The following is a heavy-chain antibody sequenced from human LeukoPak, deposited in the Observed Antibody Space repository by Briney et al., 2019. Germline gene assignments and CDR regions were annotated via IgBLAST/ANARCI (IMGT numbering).Heavy chain of an antibody. CDR2: INRDGSST. J-gene: IGHJ6*03. D-gene: IGHD6-6*01. CDR3: AKFGSAYSSSPRSGYYYYMDV. Sequence: GGSLRLSCAASGIIFSNYWMHWVRQAPGKGLVWVSRINRDGSSTSYADSVKGRFTISRDNAKNTLYLQMNSLRAEDTAVYYCAKFGSAYSSSPRSGYYYYMDVWGKGTTVTVSS. V-gene: IGHV3-74*01. CDR1: GIIFSNYW.